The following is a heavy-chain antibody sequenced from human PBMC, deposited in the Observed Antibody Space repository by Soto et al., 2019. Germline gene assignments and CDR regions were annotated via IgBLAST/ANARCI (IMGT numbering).Heavy chain of an antibody. D-gene: IGHD6-13*01. CDR3: ARGVAAAGGGLDP. J-gene: IGHJ5*02. CDR1: GGTFSSYT. Sequence: QVQLVQSGAEVKKPGSSVKVSCKASGGTFSSYTISWVRQAPGQGLEWMGRIIPILGIANYAQKFQGRVTITAEKSTSTAYMELSSLRSEDTAVYYCARGVAAAGGGLDPWGQGTLVTVSS. CDR2: IIPILGIA. V-gene: IGHV1-69*02.